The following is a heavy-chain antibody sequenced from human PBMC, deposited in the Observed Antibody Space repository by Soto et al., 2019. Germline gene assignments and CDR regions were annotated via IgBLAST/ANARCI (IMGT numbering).Heavy chain of an antibody. J-gene: IGHJ4*02. Sequence: SAKVSSKDCRDTITCYSIYWLHHATEQGLEWMGWMNPNSGNTGYAQKFQGRVTMTRNTSISTAYMELSSLRSEDTAVYYCARGRYALRYFDWVPIDYWGQGTLVTVSS. V-gene: IGHV1-8*01. D-gene: IGHD3-9*01. CDR3: ARGRYALRYFDWVPIDY. CDR2: MNPNSGNT. CDR1: RDTITCYS.